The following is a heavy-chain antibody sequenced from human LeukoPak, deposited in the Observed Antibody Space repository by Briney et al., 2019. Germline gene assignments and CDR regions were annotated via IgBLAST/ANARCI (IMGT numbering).Heavy chain of an antibody. CDR2: IYTSGST. Sequence: SQTLSLTCTVSGGSISSGSYYWSWIRQPAGKGLEWLGRIYTSGSTNYNPSLKSRVTISVDTSKNQFSLKLSSVTAADTAVYYCARDYYGAFDYWGQGTLVTVSS. CDR1: GGSISSGSYY. J-gene: IGHJ4*02. V-gene: IGHV4-61*02. D-gene: IGHD4-17*01. CDR3: ARDYYGAFDY.